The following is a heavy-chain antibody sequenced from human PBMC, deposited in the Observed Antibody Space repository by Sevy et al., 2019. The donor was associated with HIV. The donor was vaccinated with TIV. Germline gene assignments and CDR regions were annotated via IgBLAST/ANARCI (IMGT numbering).Heavy chain of an antibody. J-gene: IGHJ4*02. D-gene: IGHD4-17*01. V-gene: IGHV3-33*01. CDR1: GFTFSSYG. Sequence: GGSLRLSCAASGFTFSSYGMHWVRQAPGKGLEWVAVIWYDGSNKYYADSVKGRLTISRDNSKNTLYLQMNSLRAEDTAVFYCARGPTVYGDYGLDFDYWGQGTLVTVSS. CDR3: ARGPTVYGDYGLDFDY. CDR2: IWYDGSNK.